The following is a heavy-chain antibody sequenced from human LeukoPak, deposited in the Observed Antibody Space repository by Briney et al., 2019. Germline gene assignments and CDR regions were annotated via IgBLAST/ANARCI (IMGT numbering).Heavy chain of an antibody. CDR1: GFTFSSYG. Sequence: GGSLRLSCAASGFTFSSYGMSWVRQAPGKGLEWVSAISGSGGSTYYADSVKGRFTISRDNSQNTVDLHMDSLRAEDTAVYYCARGGPLGDTNRFDFWGQGILVTVSS. D-gene: IGHD1-14*01. CDR2: ISGSGGST. CDR3: ARGGPLGDTNRFDF. V-gene: IGHV3-23*01. J-gene: IGHJ4*02.